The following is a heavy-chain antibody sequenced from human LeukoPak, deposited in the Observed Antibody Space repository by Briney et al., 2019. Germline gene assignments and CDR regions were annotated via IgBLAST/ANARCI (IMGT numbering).Heavy chain of an antibody. CDR3: ARDGPTVTTLYYFDY. J-gene: IGHJ4*02. CDR1: GGSISSSNYY. D-gene: IGHD4-17*01. CDR2: IYYNGNT. V-gene: IGHV4-39*07. Sequence: SETLSLTCTVSGGSISSSNYYWGGIRQPPGKGLEWIGSIYYNGNTYYNPSLKGRVTISVDTSKNQSSLKLSSVTAADTAVYYCARDGPTVTTLYYFDYWGQGTLVTVSS.